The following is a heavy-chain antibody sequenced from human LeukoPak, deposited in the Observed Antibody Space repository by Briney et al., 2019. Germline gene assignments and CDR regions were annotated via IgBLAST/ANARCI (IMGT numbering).Heavy chain of an antibody. CDR1: GVTFSSYA. J-gene: IGHJ6*03. V-gene: IGHV1-69*04. CDR2: IIPILGIA. Sequence: GASVKVSCKASGVTFSSYAISWVRQAPGQGLEWMGRIIPILGIANYAQKFQGRVTITADKSTSTAYMELSSLRSEDTAVYYCARDPNYYYYYYMDVWGKGTTVTVSS. CDR3: ARDPNYYYYYYMDV.